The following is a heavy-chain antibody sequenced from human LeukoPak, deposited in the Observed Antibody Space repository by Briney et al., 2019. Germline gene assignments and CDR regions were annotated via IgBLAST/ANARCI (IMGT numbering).Heavy chain of an antibody. V-gene: IGHV3-23*01. CDR2: TGGSDDNT. J-gene: IGHJ4*02. Sequence: GGSLRLSCEGSGFSFNGYAMSWVRQAPGKGLEWVAVTGGSDDNTHYADSVKDRFSISRDTSENRLFLQMNSLRPDDSALYYCTKDLMTGFSSGWYLAYWGQGTLVTVSS. D-gene: IGHD6-19*01. CDR1: GFSFNGYA. CDR3: TKDLMTGFSSGWYLAY.